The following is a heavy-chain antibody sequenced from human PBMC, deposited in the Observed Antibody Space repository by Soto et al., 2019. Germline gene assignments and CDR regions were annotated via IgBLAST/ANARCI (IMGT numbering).Heavy chain of an antibody. CDR1: GGSISSGGYY. V-gene: IGHV4-31*03. CDR2: IYYSGST. Sequence: QVQLQESGPGLVKPSQTLSLTCTVSGGSISSGGYYWSWIRQHPGKGLEWIGYIYYSGSTYYNPSLKGRVTISVDTSKNQFSLKLSAVTAADTAVYYCARGSLVGAIRADAFDIWGQGTMVTVSS. CDR3: ARGSLVGAIRADAFDI. D-gene: IGHD1-26*01. J-gene: IGHJ3*02.